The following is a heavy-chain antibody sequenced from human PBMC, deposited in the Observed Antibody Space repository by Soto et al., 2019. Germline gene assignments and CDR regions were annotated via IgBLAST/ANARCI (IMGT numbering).Heavy chain of an antibody. V-gene: IGHV3-30-3*01. CDR1: GFTFSGYA. CDR3: ARYVYYDSSGFRGGTFDI. CDR2: ISYDGSKN. D-gene: IGHD3-22*01. J-gene: IGHJ3*02. Sequence: QVQLVESGGGVVQPGRSLRLSCAASGFTFSGYAMHWVRQAPGKGLEWVAIISYDGSKNYYADSVKGRFTISRDNSKNTLDLQMYSLRAEDTAVYYCARYVYYDSSGFRGGTFDIWGQGTMVTVSS.